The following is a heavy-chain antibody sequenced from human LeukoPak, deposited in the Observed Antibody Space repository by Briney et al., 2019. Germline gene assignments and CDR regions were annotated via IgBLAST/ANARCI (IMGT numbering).Heavy chain of an antibody. D-gene: IGHD3-16*01. CDR2: INSNGGIT. J-gene: IGHJ4*02. Sequence: GGSLRLSCSASGFTFSSYAMHWVRQAPGKGLEYVSAINSNGGITFYADSMKGRFTISRDDSKNTLYLQMSSLRTENTALYYCVKDSVPYDSIWGPFDFWGQGTLVTVSS. CDR1: GFTFSSYA. V-gene: IGHV3-64D*09. CDR3: VKDSVPYDSIWGPFDF.